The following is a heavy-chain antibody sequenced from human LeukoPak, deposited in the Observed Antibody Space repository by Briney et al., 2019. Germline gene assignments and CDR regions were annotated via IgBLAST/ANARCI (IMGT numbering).Heavy chain of an antibody. V-gene: IGHV3-74*03. CDR1: GFTFRNHW. CDR3: ARDQRVTGRPDIDY. D-gene: IGHD6-6*01. J-gene: IGHJ4*02. CDR2: ISSDGSST. Sequence: GGSLRLSCAASGFTFRNHWMHWVRQTPGKGLVWVSRISSDGSSTTYADSVKGRFTISRDNAKNTLYLQMNNLRAEDTAMYYCARDQRVTGRPDIDYWGKGTLVIVSS.